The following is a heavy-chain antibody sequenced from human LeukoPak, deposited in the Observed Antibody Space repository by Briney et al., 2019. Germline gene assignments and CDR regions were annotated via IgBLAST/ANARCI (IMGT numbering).Heavy chain of an antibody. D-gene: IGHD3-10*01. CDR2: IYQSGYT. J-gene: IGHJ3*01. V-gene: IGHV4-4*02. Sequence: PSETLSLTCNVTGASIISTNWWNWFRQPPGKGLEWIGEIYQSGYTKYNPSLKSRVTISVDKSKNQFSLRLNSVTAADTAVYYCARYNYGYDALDFWGQGTLVTVSS. CDR3: ARYNYGYDALDF. CDR1: GASIISTNW.